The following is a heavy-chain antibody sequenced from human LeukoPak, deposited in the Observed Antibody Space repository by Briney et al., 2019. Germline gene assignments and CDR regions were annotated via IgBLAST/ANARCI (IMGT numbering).Heavy chain of an antibody. CDR2: IYPGDSDT. D-gene: IGHD1-26*01. V-gene: IGHV5-51*01. J-gene: IGHJ4*02. Sequence: RGESLKISCKGSGYSFTSYWIGWVRQMPGKGLEWMGIIYPGDSDTRHSPSFQGQVTISADKSISTAYLQWSSLKASDTAMYYCARFKGSYYFSFDYWGQGTLVTVSS. CDR3: ARFKGSYYFSFDY. CDR1: GYSFTSYW.